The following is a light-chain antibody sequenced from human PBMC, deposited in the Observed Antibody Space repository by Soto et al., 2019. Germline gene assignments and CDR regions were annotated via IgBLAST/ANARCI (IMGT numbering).Light chain of an antibody. Sequence: QSVLTQLPSASGTPGQRVTISCSGSSTNIGGNPVNWYQQLPGTAPKLLIYSNGQRPSGVPDRFSGSKSGTSASLAISGLQSEDEADYHCAAWDGSLHGWVFGGGTQLTVL. CDR1: STNIGGNP. J-gene: IGLJ3*02. V-gene: IGLV1-44*01. CDR3: AAWDGSLHGWV. CDR2: SNG.